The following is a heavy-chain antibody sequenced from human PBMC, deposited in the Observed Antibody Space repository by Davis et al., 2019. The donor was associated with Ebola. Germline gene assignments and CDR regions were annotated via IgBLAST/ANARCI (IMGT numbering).Heavy chain of an antibody. V-gene: IGHV3-23*01. Sequence: GGSLRLSCAASGFIFSNCAMYWVRQAPGKGLEWVSIIGTGHDTYYADSVRGRFTISRDTSKSTLYMQMNTLRAEDTAIYYCAKQGDTSDAFDVWGQGTMVTVSS. D-gene: IGHD2-2*02. CDR1: GFIFSNCA. CDR2: IGTGHDT. CDR3: AKQGDTSDAFDV. J-gene: IGHJ3*01.